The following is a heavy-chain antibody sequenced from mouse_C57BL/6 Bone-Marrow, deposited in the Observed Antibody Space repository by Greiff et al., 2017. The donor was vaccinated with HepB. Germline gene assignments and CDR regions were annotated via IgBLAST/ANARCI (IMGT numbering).Heavy chain of an antibody. V-gene: IGHV1-81*01. CDR2: IYPRSGNT. J-gene: IGHJ2*01. CDR3: ARSVYDYPFDD. Sequence: VQLQQSGAELARPGASVKLSCKASGYTFTSYGISWVKQRTGQGLEWIGEIYPRSGNTYYNEKFKGKATLTADKSSSTAYMELRSLTSEDSAVYFCARSVYDYPFDDGGQGTTRTVSS. CDR1: GYTFTSYG. D-gene: IGHD2-4*01.